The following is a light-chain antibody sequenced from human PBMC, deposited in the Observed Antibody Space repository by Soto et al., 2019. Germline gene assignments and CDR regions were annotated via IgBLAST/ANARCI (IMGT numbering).Light chain of an antibody. J-gene: IGKJ4*01. CDR1: QTLLSSSDNQNY. CDR2: WAS. Sequence: DFVLTQSPDSLAVSLGERATINCRSSQTLLSSSDNQNYLAWSRQRPGQPPELLVYWASTRESGVPDRFSGSGSETEFTLTISSLQAEDVAVYYCHQYFSTPLTFGGGTKREIK. V-gene: IGKV4-1*01. CDR3: HQYFSTPLT.